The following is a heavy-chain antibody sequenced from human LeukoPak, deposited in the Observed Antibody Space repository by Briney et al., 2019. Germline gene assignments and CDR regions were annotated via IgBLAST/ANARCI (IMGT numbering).Heavy chain of an antibody. V-gene: IGHV4-31*03. D-gene: IGHD3-9*01. CDR3: ARGYDLFVNWFDP. CDR1: GGSISSGGYY. Sequence: PSETLSLTCTVSGGSISSGGYYWSWIRQHPGKGLEWIGYIYYSGSTYYNPSLKSRVTISVDTSKNQFSLKLGSVTAADTAVYYCARGYDLFVNWFDPWGQGTLVTVPS. J-gene: IGHJ5*02. CDR2: IYYSGST.